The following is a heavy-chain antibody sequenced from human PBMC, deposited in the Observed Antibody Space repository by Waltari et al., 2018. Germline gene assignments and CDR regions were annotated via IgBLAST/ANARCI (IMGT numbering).Heavy chain of an antibody. CDR3: ATRTMGCGGDCVYPNWYFDL. CDR2: FDPEDGET. J-gene: IGHJ2*01. CDR1: GYTLTELS. V-gene: IGHV1-24*01. D-gene: IGHD2-21*02. Sequence: QVQLVQSGAEVKKPGASVKVSCKVSGYTLTELSMHWVPQAPGNGLGWMGGFDPEDGETIYAQKFQGRVTMTEDTSTDTAYMELSSLRSEDTAVYYCATRTMGCGGDCVYPNWYFDLWGRGTLVTVSS.